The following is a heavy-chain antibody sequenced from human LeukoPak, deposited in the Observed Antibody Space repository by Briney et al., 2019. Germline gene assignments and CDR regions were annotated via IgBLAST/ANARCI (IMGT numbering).Heavy chain of an antibody. CDR3: ARVGGYNYFFDY. D-gene: IGHD5-24*01. Sequence: GESLKISCKGSGYSFTSYWISWVRQMHGKGLEWMESIDPSDSYTNYSPSFQGHVTISADKSISTAYLQWSSLKGLDTAMYYCARVGGYNYFFDYWGQGTLVTVSS. CDR2: IDPSDSYT. J-gene: IGHJ4*02. V-gene: IGHV5-10-1*01. CDR1: GYSFTSYW.